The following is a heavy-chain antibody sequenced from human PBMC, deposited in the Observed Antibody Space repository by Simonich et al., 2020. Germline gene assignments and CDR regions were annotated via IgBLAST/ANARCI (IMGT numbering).Heavy chain of an antibody. CDR1: GFTFSSYA. V-gene: IGHV3-30*01. Sequence: QVQLVESGGGVVQPGRSLRLSCAASGFTFSSYAMHWVRQAPGKGLEWVEVISDDGNNKYYADSVKGRFTISRENAKNTLYLQMNSLRAEDTAVYYCARDGERYCGGDCYSYFDYWGQGTLVTVSS. J-gene: IGHJ4*02. D-gene: IGHD2-21*02. CDR2: ISDDGNNK. CDR3: ARDGERYCGGDCYSYFDY.